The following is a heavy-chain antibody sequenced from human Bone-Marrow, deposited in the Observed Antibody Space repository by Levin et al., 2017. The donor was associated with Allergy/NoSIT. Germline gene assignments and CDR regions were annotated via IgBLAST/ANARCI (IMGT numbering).Heavy chain of an antibody. CDR2: INHSGTT. D-gene: IGHD3-10*01. Sequence: SETLSLTCAVYGGTFSGYYWSWIRQTPGKGLEWIGEINHSGTTNYNPSLKSRVTISVDTSKNQFSLKVSSVTAADTAVYYCARVRASLVQGFVTKYYYYYMDVWGKGTRSPSP. J-gene: IGHJ6*03. V-gene: IGHV4-34*01. CDR3: ARVRASLVQGFVTKYYYYYMDV. CDR1: GGTFSGYY.